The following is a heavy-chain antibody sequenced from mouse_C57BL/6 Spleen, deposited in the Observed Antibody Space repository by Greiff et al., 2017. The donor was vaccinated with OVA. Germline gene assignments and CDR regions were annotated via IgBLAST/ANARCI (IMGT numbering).Heavy chain of an antibody. D-gene: IGHD1-1*01. V-gene: IGHV3-6*01. J-gene: IGHJ4*01. CDR1: GYSITSGYY. CDR3: AREDGSLNAMDY. CDR2: ISYDGSN. Sequence: DVKLQESGPGLVKPSQSLSLTCSVTGYSITSGYYWNWIRQFPGNKLEWMGYISYDGSNNYNPSLKNRISITRDTSKNQFFLKLNSVTTEDTATYYCAREDGSLNAMDYWGQGTSVTVSS.